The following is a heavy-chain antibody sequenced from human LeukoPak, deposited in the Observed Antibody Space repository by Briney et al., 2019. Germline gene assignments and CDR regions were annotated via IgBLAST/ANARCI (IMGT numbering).Heavy chain of an antibody. CDR2: INPNSGGT. CDR3: AGTYYDILTGYYNLYYFDY. J-gene: IGHJ4*02. CDR1: GYTFTGYY. Sequence: ASVTVSCKASGYTFTGYYMHWVRQAPGQGLEWMGWINPNSGGTNYAQKFQGRVTMTRDTSISTAYMELSRLRSDDTAVYYCAGTYYDILTGYYNLYYFDYWGQGTLVTVSS. D-gene: IGHD3-9*01. V-gene: IGHV1-2*02.